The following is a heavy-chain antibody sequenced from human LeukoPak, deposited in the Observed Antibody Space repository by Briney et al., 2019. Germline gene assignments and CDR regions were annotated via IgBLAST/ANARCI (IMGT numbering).Heavy chain of an antibody. V-gene: IGHV1-69*06. J-gene: IGHJ4*02. Sequence: ASVKVSCKASGGTFSSYAISWVRQAPGQGLEWVGGIILIFGTANYAQKFQGRVTITADKSTSTAYMELSSLRSEDTAVYYCARGSSTVTTEWGQGTLVTVSS. CDR3: ARGSSTVTTE. CDR2: IILIFGTA. D-gene: IGHD4-17*01. CDR1: GGTFSSYA.